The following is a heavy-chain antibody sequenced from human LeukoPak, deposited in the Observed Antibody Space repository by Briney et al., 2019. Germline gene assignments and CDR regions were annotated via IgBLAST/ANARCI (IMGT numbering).Heavy chain of an antibody. Sequence: GGSLRLSCAASGFTFSSYSMNWVRQAPGKGLEWGSYISGSSSTIYYADSVKGRFTISRDNSKNTVSLQINNLRAEDTAVYYCARGYSGDDDFFYWGQGTLVTVSS. CDR1: GFTFSSYS. J-gene: IGHJ4*02. D-gene: IGHD5-12*01. CDR2: ISGSSSTI. V-gene: IGHV3-48*04. CDR3: ARGYSGDDDFFY.